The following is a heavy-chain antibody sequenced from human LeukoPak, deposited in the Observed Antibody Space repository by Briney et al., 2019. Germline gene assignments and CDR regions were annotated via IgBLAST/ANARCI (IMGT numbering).Heavy chain of an antibody. CDR1: GGSIRNSSFY. CDR3: ARHPQYYDFWSAPENWFDP. D-gene: IGHD3-3*01. CDR2: IYNSGTT. Sequence: PSETLSLTCAVSGGSIRNSSFYWGWIRQPPGTGLEWIASIYNSGTTYYNPSIKSRITIFVDTSKNQVSLKLRSVTAADTAVYYCARHPQYYDFWSAPENWFDPWGQGTLVTVSS. V-gene: IGHV4-39*01. J-gene: IGHJ5*02.